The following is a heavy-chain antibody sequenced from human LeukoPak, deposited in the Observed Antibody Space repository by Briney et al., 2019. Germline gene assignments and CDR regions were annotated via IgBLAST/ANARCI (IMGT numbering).Heavy chain of an antibody. J-gene: IGHJ3*02. Sequence: PGGALRLSCATSGFTFSSYEMNWVRQVAGKGLEWVGRIKSKIDCGTTDYAAPVKGRFTVSRDDSKNTLYMQMNSLKTEDTAVYYCTTGESGIVTTIRIEPDAFDIWGQGTMVTVSS. CDR3: TTGESGIVTTIRIEPDAFDI. D-gene: IGHD5-12*01. V-gene: IGHV3-15*01. CDR2: IKSKIDCGTT. CDR1: GFTFSSYE.